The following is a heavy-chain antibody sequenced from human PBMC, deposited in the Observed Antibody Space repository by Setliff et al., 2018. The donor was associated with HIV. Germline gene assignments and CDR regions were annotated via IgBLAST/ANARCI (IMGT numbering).Heavy chain of an antibody. D-gene: IGHD4-4*01. J-gene: IGHJ4*02. CDR2: IIPIFGNT. CDR1: GGTFSSYA. Sequence: SVKVSCKASGGTFSSYAISWVRQAPGQGLEWMGGIIPIFGNTNYAQKLQGRVTMTRNTATSTAFMELSSLRSEDTAVYYCARYSNFDYWGQGTLVTVSS. V-gene: IGHV1-69*05. CDR3: ARYSNFDY.